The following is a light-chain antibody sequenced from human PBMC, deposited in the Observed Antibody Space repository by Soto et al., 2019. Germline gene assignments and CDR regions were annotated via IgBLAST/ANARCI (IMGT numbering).Light chain of an antibody. CDR3: QSYDDSLSGPV. Sequence: QSVLTQPPSVSGAPGQRVTISCTGSSSNIGAGFDVHWYQQLPGTAPKLLIYGNSNRPSGVPDRFSGSKSGTSASLAITGLQAEDEADYYCQSYDDSLSGPVFGGGTQLTVL. CDR2: GNS. V-gene: IGLV1-40*01. CDR1: SSNIGAGFD. J-gene: IGLJ2*01.